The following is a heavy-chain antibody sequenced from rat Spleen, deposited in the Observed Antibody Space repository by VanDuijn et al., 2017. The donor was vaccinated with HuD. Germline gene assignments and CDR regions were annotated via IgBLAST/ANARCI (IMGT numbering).Heavy chain of an antibody. J-gene: IGHJ2*01. CDR1: GLTFNTYW. D-gene: IGHD1-7*01. CDR3: ARRTMGIFDY. CDR2: ITNTGGNT. Sequence: EVQLVESGGGLVQPGRSLKLSCVASGLTFNTYWMTWIRQAPGKGLEWVASITNTGGNTYYRDSVKGRFTISRDNAKSTLYLQMDSLRSEDTATYYCARRTMGIFDYWGQGVMVTVSS. V-gene: IGHV5-31*01.